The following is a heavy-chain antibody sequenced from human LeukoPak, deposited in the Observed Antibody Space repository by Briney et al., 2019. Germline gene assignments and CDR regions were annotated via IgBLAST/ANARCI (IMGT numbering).Heavy chain of an antibody. CDR1: VGSFSGYY. V-gene: IGHV4-34*01. D-gene: IGHD1-26*01. Sequence: SETLSLTCAVSVGSFSGYYWSWIRQPPGKGLEWIGEINHSGSTNYTPSLTSRVTISQDTSQNQYSLKLSSATAADTAVYYCARGAYPSGSYGDWGQGTLVTVSS. J-gene: IGHJ4*02. CDR2: INHSGST. CDR3: ARGAYPSGSYGD.